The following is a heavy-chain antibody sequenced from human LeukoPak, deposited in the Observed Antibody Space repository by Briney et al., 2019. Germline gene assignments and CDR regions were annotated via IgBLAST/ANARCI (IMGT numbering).Heavy chain of an antibody. D-gene: IGHD6-13*01. V-gene: IGHV3-23*01. CDR1: GFTFSSYA. CDR2: ISGSGGST. CDR3: AKLRSSSWYEYSDY. J-gene: IGHJ4*02. Sequence: GGSLRLSCAASGFTFSSYAMSWVRQAPGKGLEWVSAISGSGGSTYYADSVKGRFTISRDNSKNTLYLQMNSLRAEDTAVYYCAKLRSSSWYEYSDYWGQGTLVTVSS.